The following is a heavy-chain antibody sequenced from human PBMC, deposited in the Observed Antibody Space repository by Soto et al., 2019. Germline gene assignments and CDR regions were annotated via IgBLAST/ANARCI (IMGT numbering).Heavy chain of an antibody. CDR1: GGSISSGGYY. J-gene: IGHJ6*02. D-gene: IGHD4-4*01. CDR2: IYYSGST. V-gene: IGHV4-31*03. CDR3: ARGNLKSRKSNSYYYYGMDV. Sequence: SETLSLTCTVSGGSISSGGYYWSWIRQHPGKGLEWIGYIYYSGSTYYNPSLKSRVTISVDTSKNQFSLKLSSVTAADTAVYYCARGNLKSRKSNSYYYYGMDVWGQGTTVTVSS.